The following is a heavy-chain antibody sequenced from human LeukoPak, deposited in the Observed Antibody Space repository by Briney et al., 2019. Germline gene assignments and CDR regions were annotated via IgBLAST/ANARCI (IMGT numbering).Heavy chain of an antibody. CDR1: GGSISSYY. Sequence: SETLSLTCTVSGGSISSYYWSWIRQPPGKGLEWIGYIYYSGSTYYNPSLKSRVTISVDTSKNQFSLKLSSVTAADTAVYYCARGPLNYYDSSGYVDYWGQGTLVTVSS. D-gene: IGHD3-22*01. CDR3: ARGPLNYYDSSGYVDY. V-gene: IGHV4-59*12. J-gene: IGHJ4*02. CDR2: IYYSGST.